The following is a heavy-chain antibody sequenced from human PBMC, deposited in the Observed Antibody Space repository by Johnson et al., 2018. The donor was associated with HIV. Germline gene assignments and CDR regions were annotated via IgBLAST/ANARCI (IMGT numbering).Heavy chain of an antibody. Sequence: MQLVESGGGLVEPGESLRLSCVASGFTFSNAWMHWVRQAPGKGLEWVAFIRYDGSNKYYADSVKGRFTISRDTAKNTLYLQINNLGPEDTALYYCARRLWFRNLYDAFDIWGQGTMVTVSS. V-gene: IGHV3-30*02. D-gene: IGHD3-10*01. CDR1: GFTFSNAW. CDR3: ARRLWFRNLYDAFDI. CDR2: IRYDGSNK. J-gene: IGHJ3*02.